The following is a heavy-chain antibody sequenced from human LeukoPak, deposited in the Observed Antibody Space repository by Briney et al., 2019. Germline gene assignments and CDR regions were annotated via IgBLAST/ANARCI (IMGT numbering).Heavy chain of an antibody. CDR2: IHHSGST. J-gene: IGHJ6*02. Sequence: SETLSLTCAVSGGSISSSNWWSWVRPPPGRGLEWIGEIHHSGSTNYKPSLKSRVTISVDTSKNQFSLKLSSVTAADTAVYYCARADGYYYGMDVWGQGTTVTVSS. CDR1: GGSISSSNW. D-gene: IGHD5-24*01. V-gene: IGHV4-4*02. CDR3: ARADGYYYGMDV.